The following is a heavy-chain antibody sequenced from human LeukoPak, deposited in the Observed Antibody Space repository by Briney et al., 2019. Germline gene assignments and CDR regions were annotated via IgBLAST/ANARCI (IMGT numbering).Heavy chain of an antibody. CDR2: INPNSGGT. J-gene: IGHJ6*02. D-gene: IGHD3-10*01. V-gene: IGHV1-2*02. Sequence: GASVKVSCKASGYTFTGYYMHWVRQAPGQGLEWMGWINPNSGGTNYAQKFQGRVTMTRDTSISTAYMELSRLRSDDTAVYYCARDFTEILLFPLYGMDVWGQGTTVTVSS. CDR3: ARDFTEILLFPLYGMDV. CDR1: GYTFTGYY.